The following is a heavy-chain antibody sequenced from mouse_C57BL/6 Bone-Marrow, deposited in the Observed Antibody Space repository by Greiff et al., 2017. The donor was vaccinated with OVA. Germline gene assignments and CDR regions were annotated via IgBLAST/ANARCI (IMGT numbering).Heavy chain of an antibody. V-gene: IGHV2-5*01. D-gene: IGHD1-1*01. CDR1: GFSLTSYG. CDR3: ATNHYYGSSHWYFDV. J-gene: IGHJ1*03. CDR2: IWRGGST. Sequence: VQLQQSGPGLVQPSPCLSISCTASGFSLTSYGVHWVRQSPGQGLEWLGVIWRGGSTDYNAAFMSSLSITKDNSKSQVIFKMNSLQADDTAIYYCATNHYYGSSHWYFDVWGTGTAVTVSS.